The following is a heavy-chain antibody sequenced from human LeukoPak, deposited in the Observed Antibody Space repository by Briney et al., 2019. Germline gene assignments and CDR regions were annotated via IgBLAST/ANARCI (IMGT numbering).Heavy chain of an antibody. CDR3: AKDLVAVTNFYYFDY. V-gene: IGHV3-23*01. CDR1: GFTFSSYA. CDR2: ISGSGGST. Sequence: GGSLRLSCAASGFTFSSYAMSWVRQAPRKGLERVSAISGSGGSTYYADSVKGRFTISRDNSKNTLYLQMNSLRAEDTAVYYCAKDLVAVTNFYYFDYWGQGTLVTVSS. J-gene: IGHJ4*02. D-gene: IGHD2-21*02.